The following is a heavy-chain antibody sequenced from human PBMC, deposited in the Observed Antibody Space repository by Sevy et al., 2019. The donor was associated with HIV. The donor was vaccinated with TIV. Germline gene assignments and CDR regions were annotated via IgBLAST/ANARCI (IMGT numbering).Heavy chain of an antibody. CDR1: GFTFSNYW. CDR3: ARDCNSATCLWGLDV. Sequence: GESLKISCVASGFTFSNYWMSWVRQAPGKGLEWVAKIKRDGSEKYYVASVKGRFTISRDNDKTSLYLQMNSLRDEDTAVYYCARDCNSATCLWGLDVWGPGTTVTVSS. CDR2: IKRDGSEK. D-gene: IGHD1-26*01. J-gene: IGHJ6*02. V-gene: IGHV3-7*03.